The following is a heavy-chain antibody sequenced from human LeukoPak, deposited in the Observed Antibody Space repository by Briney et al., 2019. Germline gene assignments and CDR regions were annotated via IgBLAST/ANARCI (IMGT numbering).Heavy chain of an antibody. CDR3: AKGGYSYVNYYYYYMDV. V-gene: IGHV3-23*01. CDR2: ISGSGGSP. CDR1: GFTFSSYA. J-gene: IGHJ6*03. Sequence: TGGSLRLSCAASGFTFSSYAMSWVRQAPGKGLEWVSVISGSGGSPYYADYVKGRFTISRDNSKNTLYLQMNSLRAEDTAVYYCAKGGYSYVNYYYYYMDVWGKGTTVIVSS. D-gene: IGHD5-18*01.